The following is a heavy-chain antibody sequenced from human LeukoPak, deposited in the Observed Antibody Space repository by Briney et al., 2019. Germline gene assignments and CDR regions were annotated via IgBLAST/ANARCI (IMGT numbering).Heavy chain of an antibody. V-gene: IGHV1-69*05. CDR2: IIPFLDTS. Sequence: ASVEVSCKASGGTFSNYALSWVRQAPGQGLEWMGAIIPFLDTSNYPPKFQDRVTITTDESTSTAYMELSSLRSDDTAVYYCARAQAGNYDWPLDLWGQGTLVTVSS. D-gene: IGHD5-12*01. CDR1: GGTFSNYA. CDR3: ARAQAGNYDWPLDL. J-gene: IGHJ5*02.